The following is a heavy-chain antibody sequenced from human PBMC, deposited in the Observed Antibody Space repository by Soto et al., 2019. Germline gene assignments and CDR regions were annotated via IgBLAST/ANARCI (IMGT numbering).Heavy chain of an antibody. V-gene: IGHV4-4*02. CDR2: IYHSGST. J-gene: IGHJ6*02. Sequence: SETLSLTCAFSGVSISSSNWLSWVRQPPGKGLEWIREIYHSGSTNYNPSLKSRVTISVDKSKNQFSLKLSSVTAADTAVYYCARVPTLTTTVSRYYYGMDVWGQGTTVTVSS. CDR3: ARVPTLTTTVSRYYYGMDV. D-gene: IGHD4-17*01. CDR1: GVSISSSNW.